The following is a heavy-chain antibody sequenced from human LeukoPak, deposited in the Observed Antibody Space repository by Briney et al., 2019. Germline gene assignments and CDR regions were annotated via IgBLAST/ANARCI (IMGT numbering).Heavy chain of an antibody. CDR3: ARVSNFWSGLSAFDI. CDR1: GGSISSYY. D-gene: IGHD3-3*01. V-gene: IGHV4-59*01. Sequence: SETLSLTCTVSGGSISSYYWSWIRQPPGKGLEWIGYIYYSGSTNYNPSLKSRVTISVDTSKNQFSLKLSSVTAADTAVYYCARVSNFWSGLSAFDIWGQGTMATVSS. J-gene: IGHJ3*02. CDR2: IYYSGST.